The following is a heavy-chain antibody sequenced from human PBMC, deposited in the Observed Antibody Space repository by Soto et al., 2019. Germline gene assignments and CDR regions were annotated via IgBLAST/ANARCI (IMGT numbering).Heavy chain of an antibody. D-gene: IGHD6-13*01. CDR2: INAGNGNT. J-gene: IGHJ4*02. CDR1: GYTFTSYA. CDR3: ARDPRIAAAGTGAYYFDY. V-gene: IGHV1-3*01. Sequence: GASVKVSCNASGYTFTSYAMHWVRPAPGQRLEWMGWINAGNGNTKYSQKVQGRVTITRDTSASTAYMELSSLRSEDTAVYYCARDPRIAAAGTGAYYFDYWGQGTLVTVSS.